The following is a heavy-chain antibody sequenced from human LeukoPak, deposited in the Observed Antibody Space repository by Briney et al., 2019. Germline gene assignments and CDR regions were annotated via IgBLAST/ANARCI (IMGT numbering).Heavy chain of an antibody. J-gene: IGHJ4*02. V-gene: IGHV3-30*18. D-gene: IGHD3-9*01. CDR1: GFTFSRYG. CDR2: ISYDGSNK. CDR3: AKDRDILTGYLDY. Sequence: GGSPRLSCAASGFTFSRYGMHWVRQAPGKGLEWVAVISYDGSNKYYVDSVKGRFTISKDNSKNTLYLQMNSLRAEDTAVYYCAKDRDILTGYLDYWGQGTLVTVSS.